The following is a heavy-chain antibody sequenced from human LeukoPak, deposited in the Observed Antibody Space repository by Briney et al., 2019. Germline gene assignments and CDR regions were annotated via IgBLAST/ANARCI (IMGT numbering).Heavy chain of an antibody. CDR1: GFTFSSYS. CDR3: ARDGAPILRFLDWLLSYMDV. CDR2: ISSSSSYT. D-gene: IGHD3-3*01. J-gene: IGHJ6*03. V-gene: IGHV3-21*01. Sequence: GGSLRLSCAASGFTFSSYSMNWVRQASGKGLEWVSSISSSSSYTYYAESVKGRFTMSRDNSKNTLYLQMNSLRAEDTAVYYCARDGAPILRFLDWLLSYMDVWGKGTTVTVSS.